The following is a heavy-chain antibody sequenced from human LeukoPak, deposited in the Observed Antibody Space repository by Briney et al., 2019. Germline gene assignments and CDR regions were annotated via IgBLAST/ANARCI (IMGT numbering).Heavy chain of an antibody. CDR1: GFTFSRYS. J-gene: IGHJ4*02. CDR3: ARDFLTGDIDY. V-gene: IGHV3-21*01. Sequence: GGSLRLSCAASGFTFSRYSMNWVRQAPGKGLEWVSSISDDGKYIYYADSVKGRFSISRDNAKSSLYLQMNSLRAEDTAVYYCARDFLTGDIDYWGQGTLVTVSS. D-gene: IGHD7-27*01. CDR2: ISDDGKYI.